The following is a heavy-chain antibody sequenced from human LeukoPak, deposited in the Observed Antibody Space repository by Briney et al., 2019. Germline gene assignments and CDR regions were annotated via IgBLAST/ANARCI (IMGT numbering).Heavy chain of an antibody. CDR2: IYYSGST. CDR3: AREGSSSKGFDY. Sequence: SETLSLTCTVSGGSISSGDYYWSWIRQPPGKGLEWIGYIYYSGSTYYNPSLKSRVTISVDTSKNQFSLKLSSVTAADTAVYHCAREGSSSKGFDYWGQGTLVTVSS. J-gene: IGHJ4*02. D-gene: IGHD6-6*01. V-gene: IGHV4-30-4*08. CDR1: GGSISSGDYY.